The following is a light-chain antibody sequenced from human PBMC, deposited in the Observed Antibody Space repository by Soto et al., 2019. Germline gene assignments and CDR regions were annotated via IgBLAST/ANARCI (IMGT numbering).Light chain of an antibody. CDR1: QSISSW. CDR2: DAS. V-gene: IGKV1-5*01. Sequence: DIQMTQSPSTLSASLGDRVTITCRASQSISSWLAWYQQKPGKAPKLLISDASSLRSGVPSRFSGRGSGTEFTLTISGLQPDDFATYYCQQYHTYWTFGQGTK. J-gene: IGKJ1*01. CDR3: QQYHTYWT.